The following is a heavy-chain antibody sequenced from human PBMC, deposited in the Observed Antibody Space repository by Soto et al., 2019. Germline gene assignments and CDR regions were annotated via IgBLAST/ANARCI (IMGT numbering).Heavy chain of an antibody. CDR1: GDTFSNHP. D-gene: IGHD4-17*01. Sequence: QVQLVQSGAEVKTPGSSVKVSCKASGDTFSNHPISWVRQAPGQGLEWMGRIIPILGVANYAQKFQGRVTITAEKSTTTAYMELSSLRYADTAVYYCARVAEMGTVTEGYYYYMDVWGKGTTVTVSS. CDR2: IIPILGVA. J-gene: IGHJ6*03. CDR3: ARVAEMGTVTEGYYYYMDV. V-gene: IGHV1-69*04.